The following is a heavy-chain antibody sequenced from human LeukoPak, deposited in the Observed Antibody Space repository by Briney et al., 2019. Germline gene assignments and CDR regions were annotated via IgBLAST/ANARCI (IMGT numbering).Heavy chain of an antibody. CDR3: AKDALLEPYYDSSSYYSDALDI. Sequence: GGSLRLSWAASAFTSSRYGMHWVRQAPGNGLEWVAFIWYDGSNTYYADSVKCPFTISRDNSKNTLYELMISMRAEDAAVYYCAKDALLEPYYDSSSYYSDALDIWGQGTMVTVSS. D-gene: IGHD3-22*01. CDR1: AFTSSRYG. V-gene: IGHV3-30*02. CDR2: IWYDGSNT. J-gene: IGHJ3*02.